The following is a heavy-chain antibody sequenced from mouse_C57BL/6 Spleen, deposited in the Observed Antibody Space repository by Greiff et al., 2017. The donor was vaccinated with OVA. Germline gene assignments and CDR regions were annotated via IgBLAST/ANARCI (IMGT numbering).Heavy chain of an antibody. V-gene: IGHV1-19*01. J-gene: IGHJ2*01. Sequence: EVKLMESGPVLVKPGASVKMSCKASGYTFTDYYMNWVKQSHGKSLEWIGVINPYNGGTSYNQKFKGKATLTVDKSSSTAYMELNSLTSEDSAVYYCASGGTTVVATDYFDYWGQGTTLTVSS. CDR1: GYTFTDYY. CDR2: INPYNGGT. D-gene: IGHD1-1*01. CDR3: ASGGTTVVATDYFDY.